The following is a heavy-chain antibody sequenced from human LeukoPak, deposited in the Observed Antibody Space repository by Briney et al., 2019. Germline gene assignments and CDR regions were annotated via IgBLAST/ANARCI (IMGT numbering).Heavy chain of an antibody. CDR3: ASRVVPAAIEERGAYGMDV. Sequence: PSETLSLTCAVYGGSFSGYYWSWIRQPPGKGLEWIGEINHSGSTNYNPSLKSRVTISVDTSKNQFSLKLSSVTAADTAVYYCASRVVPAAIEERGAYGMDVWGQGTTVTVSS. D-gene: IGHD2-2*01. J-gene: IGHJ6*02. CDR2: INHSGST. CDR1: GGSFSGYY. V-gene: IGHV4-34*01.